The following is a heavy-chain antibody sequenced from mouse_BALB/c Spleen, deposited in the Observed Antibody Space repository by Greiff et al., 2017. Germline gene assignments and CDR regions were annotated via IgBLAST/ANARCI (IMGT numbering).Heavy chain of an antibody. J-gene: IGHJ4*01. V-gene: IGHV2-2*02. CDR3: ARGNYRYYAMDY. Sequence: VQLQQSGPGLVQPSQSLSITCTVSGFSLTSYGVHWVRQSPGKGLEWLGVIWSGGSTDYNAAFLSRLSISKDNSKSQVFFKMNSLQANDTAIYYCARGNYRYYAMDYWGQGTSVTVSS. D-gene: IGHD2-14*01. CDR2: IWSGGST. CDR1: GFSLTSYG.